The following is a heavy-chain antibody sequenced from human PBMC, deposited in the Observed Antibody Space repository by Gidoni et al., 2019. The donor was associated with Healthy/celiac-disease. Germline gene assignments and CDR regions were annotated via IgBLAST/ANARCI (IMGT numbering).Heavy chain of an antibody. D-gene: IGHD3-3*01. J-gene: IGHJ6*03. CDR3: ARGFPRITIFGVVIPMDV. V-gene: IGHV4-34*01. CDR1: GGSFRGYY. Sequence: QVQLQQWGAGLLKPSEPLSLTCAVYGGSFRGYYWSWIRQPPGKGLEWIGEINHSGSTNYNPSLKSRVTISVDTSKNQFSLKLSSVTAADTAVYYCARGFPRITIFGVVIPMDVWGKGTTVTVSS. CDR2: INHSGST.